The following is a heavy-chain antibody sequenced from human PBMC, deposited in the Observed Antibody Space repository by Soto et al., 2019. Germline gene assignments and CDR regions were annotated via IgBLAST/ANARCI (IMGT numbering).Heavy chain of an antibody. D-gene: IGHD3-9*01. CDR1: GFTFSGYA. CDR3: AKDVHYDILTGIEYFHH. CDR2: ISGSAAST. J-gene: IGHJ1*01. V-gene: IGHV3-23*01. Sequence: GGSLRLSCAAPGFTFSGYAMSWVRQAPGKGLEWVSGISGSAASTNYADSVKGRFTISRDNSKSTLYLQMNSLRAEDTAVYYCAKDVHYDILTGIEYFHHWAQGTLVTVSS.